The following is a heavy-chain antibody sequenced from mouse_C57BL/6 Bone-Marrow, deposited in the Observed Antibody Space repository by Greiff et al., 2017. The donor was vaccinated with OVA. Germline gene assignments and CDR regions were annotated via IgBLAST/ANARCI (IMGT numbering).Heavy chain of an antibody. CDR3: TRRGYDYDDY. CDR2: IRNKANNHAT. J-gene: IGHJ2*01. Sequence: EVKLMESGGGLVQPGGSMKLSCAASGFTFSDAWMDWVRQSPEKGLEWVAEIRNKANNHATYYAESVKGRFTISRDDSKSIVYRQMNSLRAEDTGIYYCTRRGYDYDDYWGQGTTLTVSS. CDR1: GFTFSDAW. V-gene: IGHV6-6*01. D-gene: IGHD2-4*01.